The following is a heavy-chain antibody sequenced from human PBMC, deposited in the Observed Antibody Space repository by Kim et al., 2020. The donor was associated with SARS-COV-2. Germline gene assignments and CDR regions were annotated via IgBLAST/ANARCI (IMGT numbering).Heavy chain of an antibody. CDR1: GFTFSSYS. D-gene: IGHD5-12*01. CDR2: ISSSSSYI. V-gene: IGHV3-21*01. Sequence: GGSLRLSCAVSGFTFSSYSMNWVRQAPGKGLELVSSISSSSSYIYYADSAKCRFTITRDNAKNSLYLQMNSLRAEDTAVYYCSRVEGYNFRPPDYWVQGT. J-gene: IGHJ4*02. CDR3: SRVEGYNFRPPDY.